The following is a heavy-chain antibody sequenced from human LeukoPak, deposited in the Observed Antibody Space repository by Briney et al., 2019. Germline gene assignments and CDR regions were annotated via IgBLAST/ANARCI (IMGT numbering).Heavy chain of an antibody. Sequence: ASVKVSCKASGYTFTGYYMHWVRQAPGQGLEWMGWINPNSGGTNYAQKLQGRVTMTTDTSTSTAYMELRSLRSDDTAVYYCARASLPDSSGYYYLSGYFDLWGRGTLVTVSS. J-gene: IGHJ2*01. CDR3: ARASLPDSSGYYYLSGYFDL. CDR2: INPNSGGT. CDR1: GYTFTGYY. V-gene: IGHV1-2*02. D-gene: IGHD3-22*01.